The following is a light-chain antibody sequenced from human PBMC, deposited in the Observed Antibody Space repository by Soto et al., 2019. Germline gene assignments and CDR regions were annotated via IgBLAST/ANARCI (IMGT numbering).Light chain of an antibody. CDR1: QSVASN. Sequence: EIVMTQSPASLSVSPGDGATLSCRASQSVASNVAWYQQKPGQGPRLLIHGASTRAVGVPARFSGSGSGTDFTLTINSLPSEDFAVYYCQQYHNWPPQYTFGQGTKLQIK. J-gene: IGKJ2*01. CDR2: GAS. V-gene: IGKV3-15*01. CDR3: QQYHNWPPQYT.